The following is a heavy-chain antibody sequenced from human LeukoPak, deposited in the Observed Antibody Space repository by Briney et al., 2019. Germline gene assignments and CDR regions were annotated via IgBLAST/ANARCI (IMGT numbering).Heavy chain of an antibody. V-gene: IGHV3-7*01. Sequence: GGSLRLSCTASGFTFSHYWMSWVRQAPGKGLQWVADIKQDESEKYYVDSVKGRFTISRDNAKNSMYLQMNSLRAEDTAVYYCARDRYCSDSSCPHFDYWGHGTLVTVTS. CDR1: GFTFSHYW. CDR2: IKQDESEK. D-gene: IGHD2-15*01. CDR3: ARDRYCSDSSCPHFDY. J-gene: IGHJ4*01.